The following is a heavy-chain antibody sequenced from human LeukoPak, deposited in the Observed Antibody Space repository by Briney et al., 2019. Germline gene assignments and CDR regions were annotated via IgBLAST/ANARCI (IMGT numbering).Heavy chain of an antibody. CDR3: ASDPNRVVPAAMSGPYYFDY. D-gene: IGHD2-2*01. J-gene: IGHJ4*02. CDR2: INHSGST. CDR1: GFTFSGYT. Sequence: GSLRLSCAASGFTFSGYTMNWVRQPPGKGLEWIGEINHSGSTNNNPTLKSRVIISVDTSKNQFSLKLSSVTAADTAVYYCASDPNRVVPAAMSGPYYFDYWGQGTLVTVSS. V-gene: IGHV4-34*01.